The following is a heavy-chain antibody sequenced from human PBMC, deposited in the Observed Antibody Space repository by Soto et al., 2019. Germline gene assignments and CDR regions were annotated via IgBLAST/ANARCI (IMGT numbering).Heavy chain of an antibody. CDR1: GDSVSSNSAA. CDR2: TYYRAKWYN. Sequence: SQTLSLTCAISGDSVSSNSAAWNWIRQSPSRGLEWLGRTYYRAKWYNDYAVSVKSRRTINPDTSKHQLSLQLISVAPDESSVYYCATDGSSSYYFDYWGQGTLVTVSS. J-gene: IGHJ4*02. D-gene: IGHD6-6*01. V-gene: IGHV6-1*01. CDR3: ATDGSSSYYFDY.